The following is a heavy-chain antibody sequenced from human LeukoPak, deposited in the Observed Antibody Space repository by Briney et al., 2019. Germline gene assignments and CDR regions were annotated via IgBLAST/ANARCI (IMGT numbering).Heavy chain of an antibody. J-gene: IGHJ4*02. CDR1: GXSISSYY. V-gene: IGHV4-59*08. CDR3: ARHSNWNYDY. D-gene: IGHD1-7*01. Sequence: PSETLSLTCTVSGXSISSYYWSWIRQPPGKGLEWIGYIYYSGSTNYNPSLKSRVTISLDTSKNQFSLNLSSMTAADTAVYYCARHSNWNYDYWGQGTLVTVSS. CDR2: IYYSGST.